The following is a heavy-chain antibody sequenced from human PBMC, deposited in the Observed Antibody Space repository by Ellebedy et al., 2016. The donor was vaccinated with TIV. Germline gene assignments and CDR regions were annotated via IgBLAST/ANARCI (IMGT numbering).Heavy chain of an antibody. CDR1: GFSFGNYA. D-gene: IGHD6-13*01. CDR2: ISSNSNYI. V-gene: IGHV3-21*01. J-gene: IGHJ4*02. Sequence: PGGSLRLSCVASGFSFGNYAMNWVRQAPGKGLGWVSSISSNSNYIYYADSVRGRFTISRDNAKKSLYLQMNSLRAEDTAVYYCARGAMAAAGDDYWGQGTLVTVSS. CDR3: ARGAMAAAGDDY.